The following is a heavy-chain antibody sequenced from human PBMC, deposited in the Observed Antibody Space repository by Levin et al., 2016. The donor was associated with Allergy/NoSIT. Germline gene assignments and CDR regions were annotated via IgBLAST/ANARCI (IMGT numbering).Heavy chain of an antibody. V-gene: IGHV5-51*01. CDR2: IYPGDSDT. Sequence: GESLKISCKGSGYSFSSYWIGWVRQMPGKGLEWMGIIYPGDSDTRYSPSFEGQVTMSADKSISTAYLQWSSLKASDTAMYYCASIAAAGTPYWYFDLWGRGTLVTVSS. CDR1: GYSFSSYW. J-gene: IGHJ2*01. D-gene: IGHD6-13*01. CDR3: ASIAAAGTPYWYFDL.